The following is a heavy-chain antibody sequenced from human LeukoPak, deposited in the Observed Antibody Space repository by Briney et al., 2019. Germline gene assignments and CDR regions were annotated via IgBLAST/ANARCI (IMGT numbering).Heavy chain of an antibody. V-gene: IGHV1-2*02. D-gene: IGHD2-2*02. CDR1: GYTFTGYY. J-gene: IGHJ4*02. CDR3: ASMGAGGYCSSTSCYTPDY. CDR2: INPNSSGT. Sequence: ASVKVSCKASGYTFTGYYMHWVRQAPGQGIEWMGWINPNSSGTNYAQKFQGRVTITRDTSISTTYMDRRRLISDDTAVYYCASMGAGGYCSSTSCYTPDYWGQGTLVTVSS.